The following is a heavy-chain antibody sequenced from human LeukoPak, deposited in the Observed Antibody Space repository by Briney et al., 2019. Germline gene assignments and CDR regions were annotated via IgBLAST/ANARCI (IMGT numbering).Heavy chain of an antibody. CDR1: GFTFSSYG. D-gene: IGHD3-3*01. V-gene: IGHV3-30*02. J-gene: IGHJ3*02. Sequence: PGGSLRLSCAASGFTFSSYGMHWVRQAPVKGLEWVAFIRYDGSNKYYADSVKGRFTISRDNSKNTLYLQMNSLRAEDTAVYYCASSVGVVTMLHAFDIWGQGTMVTVSS. CDR3: ASSVGVVTMLHAFDI. CDR2: IRYDGSNK.